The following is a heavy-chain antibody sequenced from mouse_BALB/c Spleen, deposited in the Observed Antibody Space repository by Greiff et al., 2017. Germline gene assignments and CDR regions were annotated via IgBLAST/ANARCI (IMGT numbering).Heavy chain of an antibody. CDR1: GFAFSSYD. CDR2: ISSGGGST. CDR3: ARRDGYTYAMDY. Sequence: DVHLVESGGGLVKPGGSLKLSCAASGFAFSSYDMSWVRQTPEKRLEWVAYISSGGGSTYYPDTVKGRFTISRDNAKNTLYLQMSSLKSEDTAMYYCARRDGYTYAMDYWGQGTSVTVSS. D-gene: IGHD2-3*01. V-gene: IGHV5-12-1*01. J-gene: IGHJ4*01.